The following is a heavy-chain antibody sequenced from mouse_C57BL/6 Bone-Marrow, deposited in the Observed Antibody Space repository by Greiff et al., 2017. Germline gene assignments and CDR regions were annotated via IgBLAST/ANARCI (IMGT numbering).Heavy chain of an antibody. D-gene: IGHD4-1*01. Sequence: VKLMESGAELVRPGTSVKMSCKASGYTFTNYWIGWAKQRPGHGLEWIGDIYPGGGYTNYNEKFKGKATLTADKSSSTAYMQFSSLTSEDSAIYYCARCETGWFAYWGQGTLVTVSA. J-gene: IGHJ3*01. CDR3: ARCETGWFAY. CDR1: GYTFTNYW. CDR2: IYPGGGYT. V-gene: IGHV1-63*01.